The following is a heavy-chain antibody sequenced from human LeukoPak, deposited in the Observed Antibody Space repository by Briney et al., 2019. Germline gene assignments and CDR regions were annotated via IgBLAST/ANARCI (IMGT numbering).Heavy chain of an antibody. D-gene: IGHD3-10*01. CDR3: VYGSGSYYRGYFDY. J-gene: IGHJ4*02. CDR1: GFTVSSNY. CDR2: IYSGGST. V-gene: IGHV3-66*01. Sequence: QSGGSLRLSCAASGFTVSSNYMSWVRQAPGKGLEWLSVIYSGGSTYYADSVKGRFTISRDNSKNTLYLQMNSLRAEDTAVYYCVYGSGSYYRGYFDYWGQGTLVTVSS.